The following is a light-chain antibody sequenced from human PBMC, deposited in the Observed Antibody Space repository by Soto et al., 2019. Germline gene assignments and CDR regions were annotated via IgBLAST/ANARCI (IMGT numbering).Light chain of an antibody. J-gene: IGKJ1*01. CDR3: QQYDNWPPWT. V-gene: IGKV3-15*01. CDR2: GAS. CDR1: QSVNSN. Sequence: EVVMTQSPATLSASPGERATLSCRASQSVNSNLAWYQQKPGQAPRLLIYGASNRATGIPARFIGSGSGAEFTLTISSLQSEDLAVYYCQQYDNWPPWTFGQGTKVEIK.